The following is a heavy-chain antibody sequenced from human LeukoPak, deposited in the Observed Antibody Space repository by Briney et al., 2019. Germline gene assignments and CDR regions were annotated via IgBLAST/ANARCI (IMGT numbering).Heavy chain of an antibody. V-gene: IGHV1-18*01. CDR3: ARAFVVPYYYYGMDV. D-gene: IGHD6-6*01. Sequence: ASVKVSCKASGYTFTSYGISWVRQAPGQGLEWMGWISAYNGNTNYAQKLQGRVTMTTDTSTSTAYMKLRSLRSDDTAVYYCARAFVVPYYYYGMDVWGQGTTVTVSS. J-gene: IGHJ6*02. CDR1: GYTFTSYG. CDR2: ISAYNGNT.